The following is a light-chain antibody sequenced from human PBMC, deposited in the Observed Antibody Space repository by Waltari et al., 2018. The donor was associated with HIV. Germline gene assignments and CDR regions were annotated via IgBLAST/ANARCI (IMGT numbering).Light chain of an antibody. CDR2: GAS. J-gene: IGKJ5*01. CDR1: QSIGTN. V-gene: IGKV3-15*01. Sequence: EIVMTQSPATLSVSPGERASQSIGTNLVWYQQKPGQAPRLLIHGASTRASGVPARFSGSGSGTEFTLIISSLQSEDFAVYSCQQYTDWPITFGQGTRLEIK. CDR3: QQYTDWPIT.